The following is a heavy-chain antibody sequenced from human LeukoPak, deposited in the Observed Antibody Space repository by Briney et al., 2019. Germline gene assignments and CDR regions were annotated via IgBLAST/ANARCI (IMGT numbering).Heavy chain of an antibody. V-gene: IGHV3-7*05. CDR1: GFTFSSHS. CDR3: AKDWHNGDDPLFDY. CDR2: ITREGSAA. Sequence: GRSLILSCVVSGFTFSSHSMSWVRQAPGKGLEWVADITREGSAAYYVDSVKGRFSISRDNAKNSLYLQMNSLRAEDTAVYYCAKDWHNGDDPLFDYWGQGTVVTVSS. D-gene: IGHD2-8*01. J-gene: IGHJ4*02.